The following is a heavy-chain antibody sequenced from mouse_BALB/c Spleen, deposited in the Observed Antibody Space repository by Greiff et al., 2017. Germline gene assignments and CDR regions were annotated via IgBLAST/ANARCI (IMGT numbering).Heavy chain of an antibody. CDR3: ARHFTTVPHYLYY. CDR1: GFAFSSYD. Sequence: DVMLVESGGGLVKPGGSLKLSCAASGFAFSSYDMSWVRQTPEKRLEWVAYISSGGGSTYYPDTVKGRFTISRDNAKNTLYLQMSSLKSEDTAMYYCARHFTTVPHYLYYWGQGTTLTVSS. V-gene: IGHV5-12-1*01. D-gene: IGHD1-1*01. J-gene: IGHJ2*01. CDR2: ISSGGGST.